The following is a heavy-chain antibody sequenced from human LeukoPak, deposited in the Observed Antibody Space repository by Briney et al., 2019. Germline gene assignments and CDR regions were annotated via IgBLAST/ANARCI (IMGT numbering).Heavy chain of an antibody. CDR1: GFTFSSYA. CDR2: ISYGGSNK. J-gene: IGHJ6*04. D-gene: IGHD1/OR15-1a*01. V-gene: IGHV3-30*04. CDR3: ARVQLEQYYYYGMDV. Sequence: PGRSLRLSCAASGFTFSSYAMHSVRQAPGKGLEWVAVISYGGSNKYYADSVKGRFTISRDNSKNTLYLQMNSLRAEDTAVYYCARVQLEQYYYYGMDVWGKGTTVTVSS.